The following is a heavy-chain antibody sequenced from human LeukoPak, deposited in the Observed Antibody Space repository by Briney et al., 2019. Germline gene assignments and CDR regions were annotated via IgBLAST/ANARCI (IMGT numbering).Heavy chain of an antibody. CDR3: ARGRRRFCGFDP. V-gene: IGHV4-34*01. Sequence: SETLSLTCAVYGGSLSGYYWSWIRQPPGQGLEWIGEINHSGSTNYNPSLKSRVTISVDTSKNQFSLKLSSVTAADTAVYYCARGRRRFCGFDPWGQGTMVTVSS. CDR2: INHSGST. D-gene: IGHD3-3*01. J-gene: IGHJ5*02. CDR1: GGSLSGYY.